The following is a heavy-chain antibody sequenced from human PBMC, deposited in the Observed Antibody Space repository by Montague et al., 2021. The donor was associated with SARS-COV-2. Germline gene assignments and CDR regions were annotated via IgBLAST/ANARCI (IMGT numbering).Heavy chain of an antibody. Sequence: SETLSLTCTVSGGSISSSSYYWGWIRQPPGKGLEWIGSIYYSGSTYYNPSLKSRVTISVDTSKNQFSLKLSSVTAADTAVYYCAKSPRVGGYDPDGMDVWGQGTTVTVSS. D-gene: IGHD5-12*01. CDR3: AKSPRVGGYDPDGMDV. J-gene: IGHJ6*02. V-gene: IGHV4-39*07. CDR2: IYYSGST. CDR1: GGSISSSSYY.